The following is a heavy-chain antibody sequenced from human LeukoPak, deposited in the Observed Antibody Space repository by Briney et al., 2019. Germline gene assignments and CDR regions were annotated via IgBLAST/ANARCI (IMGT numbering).Heavy chain of an antibody. J-gene: IGHJ3*02. V-gene: IGHV1-18*01. CDR2: ISAYNGNT. D-gene: IGHD3-9*01. CDR3: ARGNYDILTGYDAFDI. Sequence: GASVKPSCKASGYTFTSYGISWVRQAPGQGLEWMGWISAYNGNTNYAQKLQGRVTMTTDTSTSTAYMELRSLRSDDTAVYYCARGNYDILTGYDAFDIWGQGTMVTVSS. CDR1: GYTFTSYG.